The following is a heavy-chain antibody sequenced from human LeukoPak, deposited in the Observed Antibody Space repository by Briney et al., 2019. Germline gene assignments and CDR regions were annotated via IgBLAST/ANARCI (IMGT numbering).Heavy chain of an antibody. D-gene: IGHD6-13*01. CDR2: IRSTRSDM. J-gene: IGHJ4*02. CDR1: GFTFSSYS. CDR3: ARDRGAAADY. Sequence: GGSLRLSCAASGFTFSSYSMNWVRQAPGKGLEWVSSIRSTRSDMFYADSVKGRFTISRDNAKNSLYLQMNSLRAEDTAVYYCARDRGAAADYWGQGTLVTVSS. V-gene: IGHV3-21*01.